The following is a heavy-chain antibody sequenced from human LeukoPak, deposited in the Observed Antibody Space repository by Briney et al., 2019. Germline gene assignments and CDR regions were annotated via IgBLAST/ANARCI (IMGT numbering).Heavy chain of an antibody. J-gene: IGHJ1*01. CDR1: GVSLNNAW. CDR2: VKRETDGGTI. V-gene: IGHV3-15*01. CDR3: TTDRYYDNSELQFQH. D-gene: IGHD3-22*01. Sequence: GGSLRLSCAASGVSLNNAWMSWGCQGPRQGREWVGRVKRETDGGTIDYPAPVKGRFTLSRDESRNPLYLQVDSLKLDDTAVYYCTTDRYYDNSELQFQHWGEGTVLSVPS.